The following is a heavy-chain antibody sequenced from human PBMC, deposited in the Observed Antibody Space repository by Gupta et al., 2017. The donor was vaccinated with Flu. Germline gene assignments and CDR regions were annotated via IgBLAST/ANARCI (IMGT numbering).Heavy chain of an antibody. CDR2: IWYDGRKK. D-gene: IGHD6-6*01. J-gene: IGHJ6*04. CDR1: GFTLSSDG. Sequence: GFTLSSDGMNGVRHAPGKGLEWVAVIWYDGRKKDEANAVKGRLKISRENAKNTRYMQMNRLREEETAVYDGARSIDGVLDVGGKGTTVTVSS. V-gene: IGHV3-33*01. CDR3: ARSIDGVLDV.